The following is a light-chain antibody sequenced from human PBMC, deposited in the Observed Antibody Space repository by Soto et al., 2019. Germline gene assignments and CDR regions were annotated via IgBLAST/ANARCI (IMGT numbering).Light chain of an antibody. CDR1: RDIDNY. J-gene: IGKJ5*01. CDR3: HQYDNRPFT. Sequence: DIPTNQSPSSLSASVGDRDTITCQASRDIDNYLNWYQQKPGKAPNLLIYDASNLETGVPLRFSGSRSGTHFTLTISSLQPEDIGTYYCHQYDNRPFTFGQGTLLEIK. CDR2: DAS. V-gene: IGKV1-33*01.